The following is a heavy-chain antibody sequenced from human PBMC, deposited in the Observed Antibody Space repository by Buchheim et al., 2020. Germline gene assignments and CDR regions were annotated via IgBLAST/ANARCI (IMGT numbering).Heavy chain of an antibody. CDR3: ARDGRYYGSGSNYYYYYGMDV. Sequence: QVQLVESGGGVVQPGRSLRLSCAASGFTFSSYAMHWVRQAPGKGLEWVALISYVGSNKYYADSVKGRFTISRDTSKNTLYLQMNSLRAEDTAVYYCARDGRYYGSGSNYYYYYGMDVWGQGTT. CDR2: ISYVGSNK. D-gene: IGHD3-10*01. CDR1: GFTFSSYA. V-gene: IGHV3-30-3*01. J-gene: IGHJ6*02.